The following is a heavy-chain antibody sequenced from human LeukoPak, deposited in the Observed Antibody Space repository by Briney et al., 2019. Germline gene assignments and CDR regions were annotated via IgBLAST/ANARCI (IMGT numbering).Heavy chain of an antibody. J-gene: IGHJ4*02. CDR3: ARLRKGDDYGDYRLDY. Sequence: SQTLSLTCAVSGGSINSGGYSWSWIRQPPGKGLEWIGYIYHSGSTYYNPSLKSRVTISVDRSKNQFSLKLSSVTAADTAVYYCARLRKGDDYGDYRLDYWGQGTLVTVSS. D-gene: IGHD4-17*01. CDR1: GGSINSGGYS. CDR2: IYHSGST. V-gene: IGHV4-30-2*01.